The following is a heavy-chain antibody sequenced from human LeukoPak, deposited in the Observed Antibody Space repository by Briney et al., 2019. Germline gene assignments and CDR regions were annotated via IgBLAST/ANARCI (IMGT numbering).Heavy chain of an antibody. CDR3: ARVPITMVREVILFDY. J-gene: IGHJ4*02. CDR2: INHSGST. Sequence: PSETLSLTCAVYGGSFSGYYWSWIRQPPGKGLEWIGEINHSGSTNYNPSLKSRVTISVDTSKNQFSLKLSSVTAADTAVYYCARVPITMVREVILFDYWGQGTLVTVSS. CDR1: GGSFSGYY. V-gene: IGHV4-34*01. D-gene: IGHD3-10*01.